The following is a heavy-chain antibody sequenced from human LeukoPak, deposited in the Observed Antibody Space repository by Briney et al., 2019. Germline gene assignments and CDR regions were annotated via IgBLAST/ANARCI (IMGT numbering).Heavy chain of an antibody. CDR2: IYHSGST. CDR3: ARVPFLDSSSWYNFDY. J-gene: IGHJ4*02. V-gene: IGHV4-39*07. Sequence: SETLSLTCTVSGGSISSSNYYWGWIRQPPGKGLEWIGSIYHSGSTYYNPSLKSRVTISVDTSKNQFSLKLSSVTAADTAVYYCARVPFLDSSSWYNFDYWGQGTLVTVSS. CDR1: GGSISSSNYY. D-gene: IGHD6-13*01.